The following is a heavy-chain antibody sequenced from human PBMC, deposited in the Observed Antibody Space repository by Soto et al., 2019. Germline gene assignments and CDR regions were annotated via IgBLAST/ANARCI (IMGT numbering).Heavy chain of an antibody. J-gene: IGHJ4*02. CDR2: ISYTGDFI. D-gene: IGHD6-19*01. CDR3: ARDLLSGANYYAH. Sequence: DVQLVESGGGLVKPGGSLRLSCAASGFTFSDYAMNWVRQAPGKGLEWVSSISYTGDFIYYADSVKGRFTISRDNAKNPLYLQMTGLRGDDTPVYYCARDLLSGANYYAHWGQGTLVTVSS. V-gene: IGHV3-21*04. CDR1: GFTFSDYA.